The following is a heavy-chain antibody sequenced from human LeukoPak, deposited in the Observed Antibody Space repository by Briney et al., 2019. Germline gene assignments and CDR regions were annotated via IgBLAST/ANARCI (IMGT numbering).Heavy chain of an antibody. CDR2: ISWNSGSI. V-gene: IGHV3-9*01. D-gene: IGHD2-2*01. Sequence: GRSLRLSCAASGFTFDDYAMHWLRHAPGKGLEWVSGISWNSGSIGYADSVKGRFTISRDNAKNSLYLQMNSLRAEDTALYYCAKVGGYCSSTSCSDYFDYWGQGTLVTVSS. CDR3: AKVGGYCSSTSCSDYFDY. J-gene: IGHJ4*02. CDR1: GFTFDDYA.